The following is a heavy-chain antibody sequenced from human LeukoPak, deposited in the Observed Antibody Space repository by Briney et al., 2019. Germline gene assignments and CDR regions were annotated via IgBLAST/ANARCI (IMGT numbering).Heavy chain of an antibody. CDR2: IYYSGST. D-gene: IGHD3-22*01. V-gene: IGHV4-59*12. CDR1: GGSISSYY. Sequence: SETLSLTCTVSGGSISSYYWSWIRQPPGKGLEWIGYIYYSGSTNYNPSLKSRVTMSVDTSKNQFSLKLSSVTAADTAVYYCARDPGYYYDSSGRTKTKRYYYYYMDVWGKGTTVTVSS. CDR3: ARDPGYYYDSSGRTKTKRYYYYYMDV. J-gene: IGHJ6*03.